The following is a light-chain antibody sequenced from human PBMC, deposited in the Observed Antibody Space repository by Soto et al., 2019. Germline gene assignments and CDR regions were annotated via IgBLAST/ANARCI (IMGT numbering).Light chain of an antibody. J-gene: IGLJ1*01. CDR3: ATWDDSLSGHYV. Sequence: QSVLTQPPSASGTPGQRVTISCSGSSSNIGSNYVCWYQHLPGTAPKLLIYSNNQRPSGVPDRFSGSKSGTSASLAISGLRSEDEAEYYCATWDDSLSGHYVFGPGTKLTVL. CDR1: SSNIGSNY. CDR2: SNN. V-gene: IGLV1-47*02.